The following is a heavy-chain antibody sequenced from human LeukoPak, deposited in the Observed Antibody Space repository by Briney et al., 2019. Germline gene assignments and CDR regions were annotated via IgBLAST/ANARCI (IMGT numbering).Heavy chain of an antibody. Sequence: GGSLRLSCAASGFTLDDYAMHWVRHAPGKGLEWVSGISWNSGSIGYADSVKGRFTISRDNAKNSLYLQMNSLRAEDTALYYCAKGGDYDILTGIDYWGQGTLVTVSS. CDR3: AKGGDYDILTGIDY. CDR1: GFTLDDYA. V-gene: IGHV3-9*01. D-gene: IGHD3-9*01. J-gene: IGHJ4*02. CDR2: ISWNSGSI.